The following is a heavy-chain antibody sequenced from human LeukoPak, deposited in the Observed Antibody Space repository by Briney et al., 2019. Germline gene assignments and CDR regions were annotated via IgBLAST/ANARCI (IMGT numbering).Heavy chain of an antibody. Sequence: PGGSLRLSCAASGFTFSSYSMNWVRQAPGKGLEWVSSISSSSSYIYYADSLKGRFTISRDNSKNTLYLQMNSLRAEDTAVYYCARDKARRYYDSSGYYFDYWGQGTLVTVSS. CDR3: ARDKARRYYDSSGYYFDY. J-gene: IGHJ4*02. CDR2: ISSSSSYI. D-gene: IGHD3-22*01. CDR1: GFTFSSYS. V-gene: IGHV3-21*04.